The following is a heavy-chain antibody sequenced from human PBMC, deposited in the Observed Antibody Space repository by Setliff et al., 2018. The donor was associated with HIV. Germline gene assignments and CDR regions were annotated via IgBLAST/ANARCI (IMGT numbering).Heavy chain of an antibody. CDR1: GGSFSGYY. D-gene: IGHD3-10*01. J-gene: IGHJ5*02. Sequence: SETLSLTCAVYGGSFSGYYCSWIRQPPGKGLEWIGEINHSGSTYYNPSLKSRVTISVDTSKNQFSLKLSSVTAADTAVYYCATYADRESNRFDPWGQGILVTVS. CDR3: ATYADRESNRFDP. V-gene: IGHV4-34*01. CDR2: INHSGST.